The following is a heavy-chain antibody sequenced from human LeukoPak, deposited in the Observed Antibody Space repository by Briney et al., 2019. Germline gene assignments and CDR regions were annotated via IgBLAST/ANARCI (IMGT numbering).Heavy chain of an antibody. D-gene: IGHD3-10*01. CDR3: ARVQYYGSGSYPLYVKGSREAWFDP. V-gene: IGHV4-30-2*01. CDR2: IYHSGST. J-gene: IGHJ5*02. CDR1: GGSISSGGYS. Sequence: SQTLSLTCAVSGGSISSGGYSWSWIRQPPGKGLEWIGYIYHSGSTYYNPSLKSRVTTSVDRSKNQFSLKLSSVTAADTAVYYCARVQYYGSGSYPLYVKGSREAWFDPWGQGTLVTVSS.